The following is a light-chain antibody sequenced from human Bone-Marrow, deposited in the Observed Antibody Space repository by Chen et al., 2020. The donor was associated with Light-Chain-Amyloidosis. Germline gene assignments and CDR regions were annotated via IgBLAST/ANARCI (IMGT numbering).Light chain of an antibody. CDR3: CSFAGTSTPL. V-gene: IGLV2-23*02. CDR2: EVT. J-gene: IGLJ2*01. CDR1: SRDIGSYNL. Sequence: SALPQPASVSGSPGQSITLSCTGTSRDIGSYNLGSWYQQHPGKAPQLLIYEVTQRPSGVSGRFSGSKSGNTASLTISGLRIDDEAYYFCCSFAGTSTPLFGGGSKLTV.